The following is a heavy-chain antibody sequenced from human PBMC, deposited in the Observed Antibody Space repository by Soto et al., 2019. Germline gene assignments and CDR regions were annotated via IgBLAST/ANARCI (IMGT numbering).Heavy chain of an antibody. V-gene: IGHV4-59*01. CDR2: IYYTGNT. Sequence: ETLSLTCTVSGGSISSYYWSWIRQPPGKGLEWIGYIYYTGNTNYNPSLKSRVTISVDTSKNQFSLKLTSLTAADTAVYYCARARTSSAVDFDYWGQGTLVTVSS. D-gene: IGHD6-19*01. CDR1: GGSISSYY. J-gene: IGHJ4*02. CDR3: ARARTSSAVDFDY.